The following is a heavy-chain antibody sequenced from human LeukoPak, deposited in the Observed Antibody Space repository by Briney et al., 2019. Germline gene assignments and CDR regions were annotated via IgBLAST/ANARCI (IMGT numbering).Heavy chain of an antibody. CDR3: ARAGLQSLYYYYYYMDV. CDR2: ISSSGSTI. CDR1: GFTFSDYY. Sequence: GGSLRLSCAASGFTFSDYYMSWIRQAPGKGLEWVSYISSSGSTIYYADSVKGRFTISRDNAKNSLYLQMNSLRAEATAVYYCARAGLQSLYYYYYYMDVWGKGTTVTVSS. V-gene: IGHV3-11*01. J-gene: IGHJ6*03.